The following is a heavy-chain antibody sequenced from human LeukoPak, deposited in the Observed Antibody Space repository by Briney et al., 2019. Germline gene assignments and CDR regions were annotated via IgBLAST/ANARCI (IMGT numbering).Heavy chain of an antibody. CDR3: ARENFDY. CDR2: ISYDGSNK. CDR1: GFTFSSYA. J-gene: IGHJ4*02. Sequence: GGSLRLSCAASGFTFSSYAMHWVRQAPGKGLEWVAVISYDGSNKYYADSVKGRFTISRDNSKNTLYLQMNSLRAEDTAVYYCARENFDYWGQETLVTVSS. V-gene: IGHV3-30-3*01.